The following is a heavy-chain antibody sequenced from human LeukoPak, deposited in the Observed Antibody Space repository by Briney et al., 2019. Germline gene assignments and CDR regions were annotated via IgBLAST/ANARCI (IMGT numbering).Heavy chain of an antibody. D-gene: IGHD5-12*01. V-gene: IGHV3-7*01. Sequence: PGGSLRLSCAASGFTFSSYWMSWVRQAPGKGLEWVANIKQDGGEKYYVDSVKGRFTISRDNAKSSLHLQMNSLRAEDTAVYYCARDHEGYVVYFDYWGQGTLVTVSS. CDR3: ARDHEGYVVYFDY. CDR2: IKQDGGEK. CDR1: GFTFSSYW. J-gene: IGHJ4*02.